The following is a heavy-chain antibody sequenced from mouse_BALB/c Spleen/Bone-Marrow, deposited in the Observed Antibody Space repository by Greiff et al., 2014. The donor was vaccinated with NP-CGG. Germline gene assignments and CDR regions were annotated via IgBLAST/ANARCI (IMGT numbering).Heavy chain of an antibody. CDR1: GFNIKDTY. Sequence: EVKLMESGAELVKPGASVKLSCTASGFNIKDTYMHWVKQRPEQGLEWIGRIDPANGITKYDPKFQGKAPLTADTSSNTAYLQLSSLTSEDTAVDNCAMITTGAWFAYWGQGTLVTVSA. CDR2: IDPANGIT. D-gene: IGHD2-4*01. CDR3: AMITTGAWFAY. V-gene: IGHV14-3*02. J-gene: IGHJ3*01.